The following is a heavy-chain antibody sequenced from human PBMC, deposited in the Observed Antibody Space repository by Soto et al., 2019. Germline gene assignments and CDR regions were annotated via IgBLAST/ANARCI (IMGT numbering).Heavy chain of an antibody. CDR3: AREVTGRYYYMDV. Sequence: SETLSLTCTVSGGSISSGGYYWSWIRQHPGKGLEWIGYIYYSGSTYYNPSLKSRVTISVDTSKNQFSLKLSSVTAADTAVYYCAREVTGRYYYMDVWGKGTTVTVSS. D-gene: IGHD1-20*01. CDR2: IYYSGST. J-gene: IGHJ6*03. CDR1: GGSISSGGYY. V-gene: IGHV4-31*03.